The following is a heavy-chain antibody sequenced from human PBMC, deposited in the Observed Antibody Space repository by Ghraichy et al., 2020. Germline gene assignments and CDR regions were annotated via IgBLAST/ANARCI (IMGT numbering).Heavy chain of an antibody. V-gene: IGHV4-59*08. D-gene: IGHD1-1*01. Sequence: SETLSLTCSVSGGLVTSYFWTWIRQPPGKELEWIGYVSYTGTTNYNPSLKSRVTMSLDTSSNQFSLKLSSVTAADTAVYFCARHGGAKLQDLILTAFDIWGQGTMVSVSS. J-gene: IGHJ3*02. CDR3: ARHGGAKLQDLILTAFDI. CDR1: GGLVTSYF. CDR2: VSYTGTT.